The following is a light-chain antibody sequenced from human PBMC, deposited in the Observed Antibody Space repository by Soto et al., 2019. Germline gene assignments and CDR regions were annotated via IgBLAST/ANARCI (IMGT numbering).Light chain of an antibody. J-gene: IGKJ2*03. Sequence: AIQLTQSPSSLSASVGDRVTITCRASQGISSALAWYQQKPGLAPKLLIYGASTLESGVPSRFRGSGSGTDFSLTISNLQPEDFATYYCQQFNAFRLYSFGQGPKLEI. CDR2: GAS. CDR3: QQFNAFRLYS. V-gene: IGKV1-13*02. CDR1: QGISSA.